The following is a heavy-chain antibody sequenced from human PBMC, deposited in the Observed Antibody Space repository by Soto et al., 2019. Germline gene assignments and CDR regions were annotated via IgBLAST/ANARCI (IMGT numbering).Heavy chain of an antibody. D-gene: IGHD3-10*01. CDR1: GYSFTSYW. J-gene: IGHJ5*02. Sequence: EVQLVQSGAEVKKPGESLRISCKGSGYSFTSYWINWVRQMPGKGLEWMGRIDPSDSYSYYSPSFQGHVTISADKSTTTAYLQWSSLEASDTAMYDCASRVGSGSDVWFDPWGQGTLVTVSS. V-gene: IGHV5-10-1*01. CDR2: IDPSDSYS. CDR3: ASRVGSGSDVWFDP.